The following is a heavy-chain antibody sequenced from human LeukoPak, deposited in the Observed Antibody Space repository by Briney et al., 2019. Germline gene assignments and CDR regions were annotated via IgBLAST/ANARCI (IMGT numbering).Heavy chain of an antibody. CDR2: IYYSGRT. Sequence: PSETLSLTCTVSGGSISSYYWSWIRQPPGKGLEWIGYIYYSGRTDYNPSPRSRVTISVDTSKNQFSLKLSSVTAADTAVYYCARGRNLQQQPFDYWGQGTLVTVSS. V-gene: IGHV4-59*01. D-gene: IGHD6-13*01. J-gene: IGHJ4*02. CDR3: ARGRNLQQQPFDY. CDR1: GGSISSYY.